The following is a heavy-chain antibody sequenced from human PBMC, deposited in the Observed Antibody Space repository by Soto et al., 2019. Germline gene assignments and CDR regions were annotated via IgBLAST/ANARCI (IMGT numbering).Heavy chain of an antibody. Sequence: ASVKVSCKASGYTFTRYGISWVRQAPGQGLEWMGWISGYNGDTNYAQKFQDRVSMTIDTSTGTAYMELRSLTSDDTALYFCAKDTGDVGGLAYYLGHWGQGTMVTVSS. J-gene: IGHJ4*02. CDR3: AKDTGDVGGLAYYLGH. V-gene: IGHV1-18*01. CDR2: ISGYNGDT. D-gene: IGHD3-10*01. CDR1: GYTFTRYG.